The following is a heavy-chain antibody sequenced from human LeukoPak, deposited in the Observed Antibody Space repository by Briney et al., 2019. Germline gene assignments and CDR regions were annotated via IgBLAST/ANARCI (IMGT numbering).Heavy chain of an antibody. J-gene: IGHJ6*03. CDR1: GFTFSTYC. CDR2: INQNGSEK. V-gene: IGHV3-7*01. CDR3: ATQGSGYSSGWFSECYYYYYYMDV. Sequence: GGSLRLSXAASGFTFSTYCMSWVRQAPGKGLEWVANINQNGSEKYYADSVQGRFTISRDNAMNSPYLQLNSLRAEDTAVYYCATQGSGYSSGWFSECYYYYYYMDVWGKGTTVTVSS. D-gene: IGHD6-19*01.